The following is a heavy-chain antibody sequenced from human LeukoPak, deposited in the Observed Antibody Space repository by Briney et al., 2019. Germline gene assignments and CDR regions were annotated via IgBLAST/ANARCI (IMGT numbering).Heavy chain of an antibody. J-gene: IGHJ5*02. CDR3: ARLYCSGPLCGFDP. V-gene: IGHV3-48*03. Sequence: GGSLRLSCAASGFTFSSYEMNWVRQAPGKGLEWVSYISTSDRSIYYADSVKGRFTISRDNAKNSLYLQMNSLRAEDTAVYYCARLYCSGPLCGFDPWGQGTLVTVSS. CDR1: GFTFSSYE. D-gene: IGHD2-15*01. CDR2: ISTSDRSI.